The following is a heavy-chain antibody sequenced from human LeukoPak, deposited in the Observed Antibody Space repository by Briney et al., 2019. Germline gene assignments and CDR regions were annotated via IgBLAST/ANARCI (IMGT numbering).Heavy chain of an antibody. J-gene: IGHJ4*02. Sequence: PSETLSLTCAVYGGSFSGYYWSWIRQPPGKGLEWIGEINHSGSTNYNPSLKSRVTISVDTSKNQFSLKLSSVTAADTAVYYCARGPNPGDSSGSGPPYYFDYWGQGTLVTVSS. CDR1: GGSFSGYY. CDR3: ARGPNPGDSSGSGPPYYFDY. V-gene: IGHV4-34*01. D-gene: IGHD3-22*01. CDR2: INHSGST.